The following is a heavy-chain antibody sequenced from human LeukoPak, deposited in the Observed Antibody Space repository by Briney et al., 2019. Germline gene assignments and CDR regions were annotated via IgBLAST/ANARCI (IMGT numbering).Heavy chain of an antibody. Sequence: ASVKVSCKASGYTFTSYGISWVRQAPGQGLEWMGWISAYNGNTNYAQKLQGRVTMTTDTSTSTAYMELRSLRSDDTAVYYCASTHYDFWSGYYTPFYYYYYMDVWGKGTTVTVSS. CDR3: ASTHYDFWSGYYTPFYYYYYMDV. J-gene: IGHJ6*03. CDR1: GYTFTSYG. D-gene: IGHD3-3*01. CDR2: ISAYNGNT. V-gene: IGHV1-18*01.